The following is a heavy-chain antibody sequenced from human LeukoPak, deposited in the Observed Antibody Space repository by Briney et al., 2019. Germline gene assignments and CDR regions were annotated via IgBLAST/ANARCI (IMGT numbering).Heavy chain of an antibody. CDR3: AREPGGARGYRYGDGYYYYMDV. D-gene: IGHD5-18*01. CDR2: VFYTGST. J-gene: IGHJ6*03. Sequence: PSETLSLTCTVSGDSISRHYWSWIRQPPGKGLEWIGYVFYTGSTNYNPSLKSRVTISLDTSKNQFSLKLSSVTAADTAVYYCAREPGGARGYRYGDGYYYYMDVWGKETTLTVSS. V-gene: IGHV4-59*11. CDR1: GDSISRHY.